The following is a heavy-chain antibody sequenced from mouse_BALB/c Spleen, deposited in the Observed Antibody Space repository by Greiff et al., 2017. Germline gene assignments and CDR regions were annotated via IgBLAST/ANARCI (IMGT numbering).Heavy chain of an antibody. D-gene: IGHD1-2*01. J-gene: IGHJ3*01. CDR2: IDPENGNT. CDR3: ARRRLAWFAY. CDR1: GFNIKDYY. Sequence: EVQLHQSGAELVRPGALVKLSCKASGFNIKDYYMHWVKQRPEQGLEWIGWIDPENGNTIYDPKLQGKASITADTSSNTAYMQLSSLTSEDTAVYYCARRRLAWFAYWGQGTLVTVSA. V-gene: IGHV14-1*02.